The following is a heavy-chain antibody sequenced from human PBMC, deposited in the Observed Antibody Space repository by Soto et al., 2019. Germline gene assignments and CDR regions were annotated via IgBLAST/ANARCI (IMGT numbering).Heavy chain of an antibody. V-gene: IGHV1-8*01. D-gene: IGHD6-13*01. CDR1: GYTFTSYD. CDR2: MNPNSGNT. CDR3: ARARSSWYYYYYYMDV. Sequence: GASVKVSCKASGYTFTSYDINWVRQATGQGLEWMGWMNPNSGNTGYAQKFQGRVTMTRNTSISTAYMELSSLRSEDTAVYYCARARSSWYYYYYYMDVWGKGTTVTV. J-gene: IGHJ6*03.